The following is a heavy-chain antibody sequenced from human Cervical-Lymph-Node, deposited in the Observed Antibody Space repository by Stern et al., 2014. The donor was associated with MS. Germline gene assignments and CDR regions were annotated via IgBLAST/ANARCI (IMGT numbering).Heavy chain of an antibody. D-gene: IGHD1-1*01. J-gene: IGHJ6*02. CDR2: IYPDDSDI. CDR1: GYTFTNNW. Sequence: EVHLVESGAEVKKPGESLKISCKGSGYTFTNNWIAWVRQMPGKGLEWMGIIYPDDSDIRYSPSLQGQVTISAENSIITASLQGSSLKAADSAVYYCARPPPRRKWDDPNYGMDVWGQGTTVTVSS. V-gene: IGHV5-51*03. CDR3: ARPPPRRKWDDPNYGMDV.